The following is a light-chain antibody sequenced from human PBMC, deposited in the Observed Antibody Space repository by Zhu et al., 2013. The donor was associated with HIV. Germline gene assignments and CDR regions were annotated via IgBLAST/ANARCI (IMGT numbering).Light chain of an antibody. V-gene: IGKV3-20*01. CDR3: QQYASSPVT. J-gene: IGKJ4*01. Sequence: EIVLTQSPGTLSLSPGERATLSCRASQSVTSSYLAWYQQKPGQAPRLLIFATTSRATGIPDRFSGRGSGTDFSLTVSRLDPEDFAVYYCQQYASSPVTFGGGTKVEIK. CDR1: QSVTSSY. CDR2: ATT.